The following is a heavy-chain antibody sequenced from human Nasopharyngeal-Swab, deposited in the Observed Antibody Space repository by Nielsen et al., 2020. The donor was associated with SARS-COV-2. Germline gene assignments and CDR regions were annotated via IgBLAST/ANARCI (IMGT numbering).Heavy chain of an antibody. Sequence: SETLSLTCAVSGGSISSSNWWSWVRQPPGKGLGWIGEIYHSGSTNYHPSLTSRVTISVDKSKNQFSLKLSSVTAADTAVYYCARESRGVAAAIGNYYYGMDVWGQGTTVTVSS. D-gene: IGHD6-13*01. J-gene: IGHJ6*02. CDR1: GGSISSSNW. V-gene: IGHV4-4*02. CDR2: IYHSGST. CDR3: ARESRGVAAAIGNYYYGMDV.